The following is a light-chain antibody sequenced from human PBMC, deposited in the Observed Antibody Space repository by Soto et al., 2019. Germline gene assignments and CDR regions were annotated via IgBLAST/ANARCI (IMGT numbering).Light chain of an antibody. CDR2: GAS. V-gene: IGKV3-20*01. Sequence: EIVLTQSPGTLSLSPGERATLSCEANQSVSSSYLAWYQQKPSQAPRILIYGASSRATGIPDRFSGSGSGTVFTLTISRLEPEDFAVYYCQQYGSSSSSFGQGTKVDIK. J-gene: IGKJ1*01. CDR1: QSVSSSY. CDR3: QQYGSSSSS.